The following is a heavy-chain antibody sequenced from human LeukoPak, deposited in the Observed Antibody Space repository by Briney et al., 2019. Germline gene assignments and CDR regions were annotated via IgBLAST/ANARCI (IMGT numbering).Heavy chain of an antibody. J-gene: IGHJ4*02. CDR1: GGSISSGDYF. CDR2: IYHSGST. V-gene: IGHV4-30-2*01. D-gene: IGHD3-22*01. CDR3: ARVTDSSGYYFH. Sequence: SETLSLTCTVSGGSISSGDYFWSWIRQPPGRGLEWIGYIYHSGSTYYNPSLKSRVTISVDRSKNQFSLKLSSVTAADTVVYYCARVTDSSGYYFHWGQGTLVTVSS.